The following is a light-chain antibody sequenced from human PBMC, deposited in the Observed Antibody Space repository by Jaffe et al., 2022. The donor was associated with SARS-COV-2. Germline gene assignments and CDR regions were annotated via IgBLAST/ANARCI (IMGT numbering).Light chain of an antibody. Sequence: EIVMTQSPVTLSVSPGDRATLSCRASQSVRSDLAWYQQKPGQAPRLLIYSASARATGVPARFSGSGSETEFTLTISSLRSEDFAVYYCQQFTTWPFTFGPGTTVDVK. J-gene: IGKJ3*01. V-gene: IGKV3-15*01. CDR1: QSVRSD. CDR3: QQFTTWPFT. CDR2: SAS.